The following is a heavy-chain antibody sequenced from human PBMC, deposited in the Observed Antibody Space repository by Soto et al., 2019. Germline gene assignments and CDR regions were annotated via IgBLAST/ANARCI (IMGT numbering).Heavy chain of an antibody. CDR3: ARDHPTLYRAVANN. V-gene: IGHV1-69*13. CDR1: GEAMSSYP. J-gene: IGHJ4*02. D-gene: IGHD6-19*01. CDR2: IIPIFGTA. Sequence: SVNGSWKASGEAMSSYPIGRVRQAPGQGLEWMGGIIPIFGTANYAQKFQGRVTITADESTSTAYMELSSLRSEDTAVYYCARDHPTLYRAVANNCGQGTMGTVSS.